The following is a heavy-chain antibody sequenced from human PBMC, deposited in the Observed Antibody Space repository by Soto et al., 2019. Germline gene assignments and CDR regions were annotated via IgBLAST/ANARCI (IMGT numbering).Heavy chain of an antibody. V-gene: IGHV4-31*03. J-gene: IGHJ5*02. D-gene: IGHD3-10*01. CDR1: GGPVTSGGYY. Sequence: QVQLQESGPGLVKPSQTLSLTCSVSGGPVTSGGYYWSWIRQHPGKGLEWIGYIFDGLSTAYHPSLKSRLSISADASKNQLSLRMTSVTAADTAMYYCARDNGSGSRGWFDPWGQGILVTVSS. CDR2: IFDGLST. CDR3: ARDNGSGSRGWFDP.